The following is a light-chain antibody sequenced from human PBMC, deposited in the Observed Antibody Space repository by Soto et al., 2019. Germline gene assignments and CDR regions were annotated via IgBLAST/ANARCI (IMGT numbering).Light chain of an antibody. Sequence: EIVLTQSPGTLSLSPGERATLSCRASQSVSSAYLAWSQQIPGQAPRLLIYGASSKATGIPDRFSGSGSGTDFTLTISGLEPEDVAVYYCQESDSSFYTFGQGTKLEIK. J-gene: IGKJ2*01. CDR3: QESDSSFYT. V-gene: IGKV3-20*01. CDR2: GAS. CDR1: QSVSSAY.